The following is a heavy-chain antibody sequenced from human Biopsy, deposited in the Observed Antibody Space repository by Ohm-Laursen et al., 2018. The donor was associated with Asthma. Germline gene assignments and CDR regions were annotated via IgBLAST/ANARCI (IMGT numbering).Heavy chain of an antibody. CDR1: GFTFDDYA. V-gene: IGHV3-33*08. D-gene: IGHD4-17*01. CDR3: ATFPYGDYLPLDY. CDR2: IWYDGSNK. J-gene: IGHJ4*02. Sequence: SLRLSCTASGFTFDDYAMSWVRQAPGKGLEWVAVIWYDGSNKYYADSVKGRFTISRDNSKNTLYLQMNSLRAEDTAVYYCATFPYGDYLPLDYWGQGTLVTVSS.